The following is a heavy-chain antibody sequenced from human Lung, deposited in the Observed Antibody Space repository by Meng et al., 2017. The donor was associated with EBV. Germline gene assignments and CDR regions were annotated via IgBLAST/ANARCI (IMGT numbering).Heavy chain of an antibody. V-gene: IGHV4-30-2*01. Sequence: LHAQESGCGVVKPSQTLPLTPAVSGGSISSGGYSWSLIRQPPGKGLEWIGYIYHSGSTYYNPSLKSRVTISVDRSKNQFSLKLSSVTAADTAVYYCARGVSDTAMVPYYFDYWGQGTLVTVSS. CDR1: GGSISSGGYS. J-gene: IGHJ4*02. CDR2: IYHSGST. D-gene: IGHD5-18*01. CDR3: ARGVSDTAMVPYYFDY.